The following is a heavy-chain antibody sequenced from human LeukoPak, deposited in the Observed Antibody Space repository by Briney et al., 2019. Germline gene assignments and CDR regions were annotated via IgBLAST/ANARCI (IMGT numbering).Heavy chain of an antibody. V-gene: IGHV3-23*01. J-gene: IGHJ4*02. CDR3: AKDQIVATIENDY. CDR1: GLTFSSYA. D-gene: IGHD5-12*01. CDR2: ISGSGGST. Sequence: PGGSLRLSCAASGLTFSSYAMSWVRQAPGKGLEGVSVISGSGGSTYYADSVKGRFTISRDNSKNTLYLQMNSLRAEDTAVYYCAKDQIVATIENDYWGQGTLVTVSS.